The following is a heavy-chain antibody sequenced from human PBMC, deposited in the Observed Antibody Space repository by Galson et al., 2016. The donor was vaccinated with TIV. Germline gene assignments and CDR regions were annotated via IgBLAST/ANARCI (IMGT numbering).Heavy chain of an antibody. CDR3: ARDGSYGLDV. CDR2: INPNTGGT. CDR1: GYTFSAYY. J-gene: IGHJ6*02. Sequence: SVKVSCKASGYTFSAYYVHWVRQAPGHGLVWMGWINPNTGGTNYAQKFQGRVSMTRDKSISTAYMELTRLKSDDTALYYCARDGSYGLDVWGQGTTVTVSS. V-gene: IGHV1-2*02.